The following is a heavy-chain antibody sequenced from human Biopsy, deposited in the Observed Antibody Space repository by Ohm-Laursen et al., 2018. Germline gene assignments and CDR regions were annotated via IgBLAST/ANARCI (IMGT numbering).Heavy chain of an antibody. CDR3: ARRGSGGRSFDY. CDR2: IYYSGNT. Sequence: SDTLSLTCIVSGGSINNFYWSWIRQPPGKGLEWIGIIYYSGNTKYNPSLKSRVTISADTSKNQFSLKLGSVTVADTAVFYCARRGSGGRSFDYWGQGSLVTVSS. J-gene: IGHJ4*02. V-gene: IGHV4-59*08. CDR1: GGSINNFY. D-gene: IGHD2-15*01.